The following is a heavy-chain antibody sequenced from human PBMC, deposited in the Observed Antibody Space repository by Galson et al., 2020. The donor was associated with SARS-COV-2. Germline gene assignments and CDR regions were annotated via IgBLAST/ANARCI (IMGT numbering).Heavy chain of an antibody. Sequence: SETLSLTCTVSGGSISSYYWSWIRQPPGKGLEWIGYIYYSGSTNYNPSLKSRVTISVDTSKNQFSLKLSSVTAADTAVYYCARHSLKEWLVYFDYWGQGTLVTVSS. CDR2: IYYSGST. V-gene: IGHV4-59*08. D-gene: IGHD6-19*01. J-gene: IGHJ4*02. CDR3: ARHSLKEWLVYFDY. CDR1: GGSISSYY.